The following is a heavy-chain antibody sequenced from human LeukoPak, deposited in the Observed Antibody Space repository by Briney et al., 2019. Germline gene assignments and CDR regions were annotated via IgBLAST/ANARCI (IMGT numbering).Heavy chain of an antibody. CDR3: ARVRVTPNIAIDY. J-gene: IGHJ4*02. CDR1: GGFFSGYY. V-gene: IGHV4-34*01. CDR2: INHSGST. D-gene: IGHD2/OR15-2a*01. Sequence: SETLSLTCAVYGGFFSGYYWGWIRQPPGKGLKLIGEINHSGSTNYNPSLKSRVTISIDKSKNQFSLNLSSVTAADTAVYYCARVRVTPNIAIDYWGQGTLVTVSS.